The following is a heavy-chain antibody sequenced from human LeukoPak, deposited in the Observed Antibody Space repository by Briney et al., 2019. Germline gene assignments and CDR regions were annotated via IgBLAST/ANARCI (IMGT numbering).Heavy chain of an antibody. CDR3: ARDLGSYSSGFDY. CDR2: VRFDTSQI. J-gene: IGHJ4*02. CDR1: GVTFSKYS. Sequence: GGSLRLSCATSGVTFSKYSMQWVRQAPGKVLEWVAFVRFDTSQIYYADSVKGRFTISRDNSKSTLYLQMDSLRAEDTAVYYCARDLGSYSSGFDYWGQGTLVTVSS. D-gene: IGHD1-26*01. V-gene: IGHV3-30*02.